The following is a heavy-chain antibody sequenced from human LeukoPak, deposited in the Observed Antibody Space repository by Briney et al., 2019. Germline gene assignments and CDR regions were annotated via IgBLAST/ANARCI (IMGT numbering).Heavy chain of an antibody. CDR1: GGSISSYY. D-gene: IGHD2-15*01. J-gene: IGHJ5*02. Sequence: SETLSLTCSVSGGSISSYYRNWVRQPPGKGLEWPGYIYYSGTSNYNPSLKSRVTISVDTSKNQFSLKLSSVTAADTAVYYCARDRGYCSGGSCYSIDWFDPWGQGTLVTVSS. CDR2: IYYSGTS. V-gene: IGHV4-59*01. CDR3: ARDRGYCSGGSCYSIDWFDP.